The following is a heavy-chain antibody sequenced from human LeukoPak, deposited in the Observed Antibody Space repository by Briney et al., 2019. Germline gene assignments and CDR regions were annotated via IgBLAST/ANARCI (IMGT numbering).Heavy chain of an antibody. CDR3: ATVGYYYGLGSYYKFSYYGMDV. CDR1: GYTLTELS. CDR2: FDPEDGET. D-gene: IGHD3-10*01. V-gene: IGHV1-24*01. J-gene: IGHJ6*02. Sequence: GASVKVSCKVSGYTLTELSIHWVRQAPGKGLEWMGGFDPEDGETIYAQKFQGRVTMTEDTSTDTAYMELSSLRSEDTAVYYCATVGYYYGLGSYYKFSYYGMDVWGQGTTVTVSS.